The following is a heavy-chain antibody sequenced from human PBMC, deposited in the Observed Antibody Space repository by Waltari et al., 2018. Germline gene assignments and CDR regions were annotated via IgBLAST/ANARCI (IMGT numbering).Heavy chain of an antibody. D-gene: IGHD4-17*01. J-gene: IGHJ4*02. Sequence: QLPLQEWGPGLVQTSETLSLTCTVSGGSLSMSSYHWGWLRQPPGKGLEWIGSIYYSGSTYYNPSLKSRVTISVDTSKNQFSLKLSSVTAADTAVYYCARGLYGDYDFFDYWGQGTLVTVSS. CDR2: IYYSGST. CDR1: GGSLSMSSYH. CDR3: ARGLYGDYDFFDY. V-gene: IGHV4-39*07.